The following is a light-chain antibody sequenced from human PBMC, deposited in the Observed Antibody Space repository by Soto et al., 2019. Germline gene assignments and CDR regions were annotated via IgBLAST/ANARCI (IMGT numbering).Light chain of an antibody. V-gene: IGKV3-15*01. CDR3: QQYNNWPPYT. CDR2: DAS. CDR1: QSISSN. Sequence: EIVVTQSPATLSVSPGERATLSCRASQSISSNLAWYQQKPGQAPRLLIYDASSRATGIPARFSASGSGTEFTLTISSLQSEDLGIYYCQQYNNWPPYTFGQGTRLEIK. J-gene: IGKJ5*01.